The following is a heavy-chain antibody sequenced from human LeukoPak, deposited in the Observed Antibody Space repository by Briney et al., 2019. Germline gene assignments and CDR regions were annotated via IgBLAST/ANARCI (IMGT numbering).Heavy chain of an antibody. V-gene: IGHV4-59*08. CDR3: ATTENSSGWFGY. CDR1: GGSISSYY. D-gene: IGHD6-19*01. CDR2: IYYSGST. J-gene: IGHJ4*02. Sequence: SETLALTCTVSGGSISSYYWSWIRQPPGKGLEWIGYIYYSGSTNYNPSLKSRVTISVDTSKNQFSLKLSSVTAADTAVYYCATTENSSGWFGYWGQGALVTVSS.